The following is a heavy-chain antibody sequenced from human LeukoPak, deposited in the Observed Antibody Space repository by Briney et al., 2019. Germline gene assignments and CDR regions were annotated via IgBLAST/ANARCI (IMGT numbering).Heavy chain of an antibody. CDR2: IKEDGSVK. V-gene: IGHV3-7*04. J-gene: IGHJ6*02. Sequence: PGGSLRLSCAASGFIFSSDWMNWVRQAPGKGLEWVANIKEDGSVKYYVDSVKGRFTISRDNAKNSLYLQMNSLRAEDTAVYYCVRSAGEIYYYYGMDVWGQGTTVTVSS. CDR1: GFIFSSDW. CDR3: VRSAGEIYYYYGMDV. D-gene: IGHD3-16*01.